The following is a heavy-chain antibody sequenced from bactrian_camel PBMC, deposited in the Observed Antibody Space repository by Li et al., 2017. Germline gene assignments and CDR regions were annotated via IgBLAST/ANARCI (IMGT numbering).Heavy chain of an antibody. J-gene: IGHJ6*01. V-gene: IGHV3S31*01. CDR2: IMIVGATT. CDR1: GITEGTNC. D-gene: IGHD2*01. Sequence: VQLVESGGGSVQAGGSLRLSCEVSGITEGTNCIGWFRQAPGKEREGVAAIMIVGATTYYADSVKGRFTISGDIAKNTLYLEMTNLEPEDTAMYYCAADPQWAASLSRSLSTRDFSYWGQGTQVTVS. CDR3: AADPQWAASLSRSLSTRDFSY.